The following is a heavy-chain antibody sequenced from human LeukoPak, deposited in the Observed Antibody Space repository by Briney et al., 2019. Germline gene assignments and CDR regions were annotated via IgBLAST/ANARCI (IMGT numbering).Heavy chain of an antibody. CDR1: GFTFSTYA. J-gene: IGHJ4*02. CDR2: ISGSGGGT. Sequence: RGSLRLSCAVSGFTFSTYAMSWVRQAPGKGLEWVSYISGSGGGTYYADSVKGRFTITRYDSKSTMYLQMNILTAEATAVSLYYYTSVDHPIVSVVIDWGQGTLVTVSS. CDR3: YYTSVDHPIVSVVID. D-gene: IGHD3-10*01. V-gene: IGHV3-23*01.